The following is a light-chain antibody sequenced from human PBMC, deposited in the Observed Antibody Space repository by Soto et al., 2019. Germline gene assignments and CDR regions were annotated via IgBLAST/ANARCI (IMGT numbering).Light chain of an antibody. Sequence: IQMTQSPSTLSASVGDAVTIACQASQNINNYLNWYQQKPGKAPKLIIYAASSLQSGVPSRFSGSGSGTDCTLTISSLQPEDFATYYCLQDYNYPWTFGQGTKVDIK. V-gene: IGKV1-6*01. CDR1: QNINNY. CDR2: AAS. CDR3: LQDYNYPWT. J-gene: IGKJ1*01.